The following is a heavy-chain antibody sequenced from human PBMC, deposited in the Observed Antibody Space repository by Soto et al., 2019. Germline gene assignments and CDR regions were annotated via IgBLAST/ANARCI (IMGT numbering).Heavy chain of an antibody. V-gene: IGHV3-23*01. Sequence: PGGSLRLSCAASGFTFSSYAMSWVRQAPGKGLEWVAAIRGGGGRTYYADSVKGRFTISRDNSKNTLYLQMNSLRAEDTAVYYCAKDPQGSGKRIIPYYFDYWGQGTLVTVSS. J-gene: IGHJ4*02. CDR2: IRGGGGRT. CDR1: GFTFSSYA. D-gene: IGHD3-10*01. CDR3: AKDPQGSGKRIIPYYFDY.